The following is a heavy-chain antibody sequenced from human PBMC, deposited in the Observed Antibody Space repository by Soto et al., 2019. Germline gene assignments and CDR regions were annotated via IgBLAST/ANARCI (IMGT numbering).Heavy chain of an antibody. CDR3: ARDNDRVSARSVPHFDY. CDR2: INGYNGDT. D-gene: IGHD2-21*02. J-gene: IGHJ4*01. Sequence: QVQLVQSGDEVKKPGASVKVSCKASGYTFTSYGIGWVRQAPGQGLEWMGWINGYNGDTNYAQKLQGRGTVTTDTSTSTAYMELRSLTSDDTAIYYCARDNDRVSARSVPHFDYWGQGTLVTVSS. V-gene: IGHV1-18*04. CDR1: GYTFTSYG.